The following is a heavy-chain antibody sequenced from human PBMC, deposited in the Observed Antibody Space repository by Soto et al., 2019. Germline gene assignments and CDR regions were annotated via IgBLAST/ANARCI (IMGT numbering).Heavy chain of an antibody. D-gene: IGHD6-19*01. CDR2: IVVGSGNT. CDR3: AASSGWYPHYYFGY. Sequence: SVKVSCKASGFTFTSSAVQWVRQARGQRLEWIGWIVVGSGNTNYAQKFQERVTITRDMSTSTAYMELSSLRSEDTAVYYCAASSGWYPHYYFGYWGQGTLVTVSS. V-gene: IGHV1-58*01. CDR1: GFTFTSSA. J-gene: IGHJ4*02.